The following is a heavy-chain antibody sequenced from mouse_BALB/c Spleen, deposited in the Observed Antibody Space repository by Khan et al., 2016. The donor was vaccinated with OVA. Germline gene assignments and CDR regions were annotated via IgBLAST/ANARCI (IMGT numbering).Heavy chain of an antibody. CDR3: TRDGYSDFDY. Sequence: EVELVESGGGLVQPGGSRKLSCAASGFTFSSFGMHWVRQAPEKGLEWVAFISSGSNSIYYADTVKDRFTISRDNPKNTLFLQMTSLRSEDTAMYYCTRDGYSDFDYWGQGTTLTVSS. CDR2: ISSGSNSI. J-gene: IGHJ2*01. D-gene: IGHD2-3*01. CDR1: GFTFSSFG. V-gene: IGHV5-17*02.